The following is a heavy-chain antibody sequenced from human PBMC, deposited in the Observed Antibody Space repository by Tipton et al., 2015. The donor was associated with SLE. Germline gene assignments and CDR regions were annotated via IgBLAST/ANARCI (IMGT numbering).Heavy chain of an antibody. CDR3: ARETRTGTITF. CDR1: GGSITSSRYY. Sequence: TLSLTCTVSGGSITSSRYYWGWIRQPPGKGLEWIGSFFYSESTYYYNPSLKSRITMFLDTSKNQFSQSLSSVTAADTAMYYCARETRTGTITFWGQGTLGTVSS. V-gene: IGHV4-39*07. D-gene: IGHD1-7*01. CDR2: FFYSESTY. J-gene: IGHJ1*01.